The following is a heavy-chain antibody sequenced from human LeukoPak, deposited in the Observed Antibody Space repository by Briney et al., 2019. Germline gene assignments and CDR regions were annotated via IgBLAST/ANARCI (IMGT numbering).Heavy chain of an antibody. CDR1: GGSISSYY. V-gene: IGHV4-59*08. J-gene: IGHJ2*01. D-gene: IGHD6-25*01. CDR2: IYYSGST. Sequence: SGTLSLTCTVSGGSISSYYWSWIRQPPGKGLEWIGYIYYSGSTNYNPSLKSRVTISVGTSKNQFSLKLSSVTAADTAVYYCARQGGGFWYFDLWGRGTLVTVSS. CDR3: ARQGGGFWYFDL.